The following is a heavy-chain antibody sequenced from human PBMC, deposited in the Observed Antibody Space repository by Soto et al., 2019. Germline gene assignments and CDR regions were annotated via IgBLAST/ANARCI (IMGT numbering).Heavy chain of an antibody. J-gene: IGHJ4*02. D-gene: IGHD6-13*01. CDR1: GFTFSTYH. CDR2: IWSDGSNK. Sequence: PGGSLRLSCAASGFTFSTYHMHWVRQAPGKGLEWVAVIWSDGSNKYYADSVKGRFTISRDNSKNTLYLQMNSLRVEDTAVYYCARIGSWALNSDYWGQGTQVTVSS. V-gene: IGHV3-33*01. CDR3: ARIGSWALNSDY.